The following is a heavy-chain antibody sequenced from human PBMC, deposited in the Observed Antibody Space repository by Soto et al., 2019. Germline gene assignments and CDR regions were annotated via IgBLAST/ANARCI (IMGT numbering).Heavy chain of an antibody. V-gene: IGHV5-10-1*01. CDR1: VYTFSSYW. CDR3: ARLGLERQGWFDP. D-gene: IGHD1-1*01. J-gene: IGHJ5*02. Sequence: GEPLKISCKGSVYTFSSYWITWVRQLPGKGLGWMGRIDPTDSYTNYSPSFQGHVTIPTDKSISTAYLQWSSLKASDSAMYYCARLGLERQGWFDPWGQGTLVTVSS. CDR2: IDPTDSYT.